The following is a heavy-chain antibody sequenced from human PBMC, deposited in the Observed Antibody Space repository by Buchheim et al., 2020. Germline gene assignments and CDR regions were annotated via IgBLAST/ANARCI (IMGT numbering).Heavy chain of an antibody. V-gene: IGHV4-30-2*01. CDR1: GGSISSGGYS. CDR2: IYHSGST. D-gene: IGHD4-23*01. J-gene: IGHJ4*02. CDR3: ARGGRDDYGGEHHDY. Sequence: QLQLQESGSGLVKPSQTLSLTCAVSGGSISSGGYSWRWIRQPPGKGLECIGYIYHSGSTYYTPSLKSRVTISVDRSKHHFYLKLSSVTAADTGVYYCARGGRDDYGGEHHDYWGQGTL.